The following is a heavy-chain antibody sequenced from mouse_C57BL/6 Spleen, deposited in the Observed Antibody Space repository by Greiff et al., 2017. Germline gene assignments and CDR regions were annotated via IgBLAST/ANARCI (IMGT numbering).Heavy chain of an antibody. Sequence: QVHVKQPGTELVKPGASVKLSCKASGYTFTSYWMHWVKQRPGQGLEWIGNINPSNGGTNYNEKFKSKATLTVDKSSSTAYMQLSSLTSEDSAVYYCARWYYGSSFFDYWGQGTTLTVSS. J-gene: IGHJ2*01. D-gene: IGHD1-1*01. CDR3: ARWYYGSSFFDY. CDR2: INPSNGGT. V-gene: IGHV1-53*01. CDR1: GYTFTSYW.